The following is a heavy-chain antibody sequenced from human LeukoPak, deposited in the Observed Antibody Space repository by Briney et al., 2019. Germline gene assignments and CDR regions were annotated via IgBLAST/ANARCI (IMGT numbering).Heavy chain of an antibody. V-gene: IGHV3-66*01. CDR3: ARDYAPRGGSGFDY. D-gene: IGHD2-15*01. CDR1: GFTVSSNY. J-gene: IGHJ4*02. Sequence: TGGSLRLSCAASGFTVSSNYMSWVRQAPGKGLEWVSVIYSGGSTYYADSVKGRFTISRDNSKNTLYLQMNSLRAEDTAVYYCARDYAPRGGSGFDYWGQGTLVTVSS. CDR2: IYSGGST.